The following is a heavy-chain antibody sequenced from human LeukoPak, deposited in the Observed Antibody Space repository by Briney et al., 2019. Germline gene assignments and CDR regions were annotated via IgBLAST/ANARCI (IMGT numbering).Heavy chain of an antibody. Sequence: GGSLRLSCAASGFTFSSYGMHWVRQAPGKGLEWVAVIWYDGSNKYYADSVKGRFTISRDNSKDTLYLQMNSLRAEDTAVYYCARAYSSSWYTHGLYGMDVWGQGTTVTVSS. D-gene: IGHD6-13*01. J-gene: IGHJ6*02. CDR2: IWYDGSNK. CDR1: GFTFSSYG. V-gene: IGHV3-33*01. CDR3: ARAYSSSWYTHGLYGMDV.